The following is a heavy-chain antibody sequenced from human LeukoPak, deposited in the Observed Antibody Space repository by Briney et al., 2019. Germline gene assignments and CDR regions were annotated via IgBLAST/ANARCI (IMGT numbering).Heavy chain of an antibody. Sequence: SVKVSCKASGGTFSSYAISWVRQAPGQGLEWMGGIIPIFGTANYAQKFRGRVTITADESTSTAYMELSSLRSEDTAVYYCARTILYCSGGSCYYNWFDRWGQGSLVSVS. D-gene: IGHD2-15*01. V-gene: IGHV1-69*13. CDR3: ARTILYCSGGSCYYNWFDR. J-gene: IGHJ5*02. CDR1: GGTFSSYA. CDR2: IIPIFGTA.